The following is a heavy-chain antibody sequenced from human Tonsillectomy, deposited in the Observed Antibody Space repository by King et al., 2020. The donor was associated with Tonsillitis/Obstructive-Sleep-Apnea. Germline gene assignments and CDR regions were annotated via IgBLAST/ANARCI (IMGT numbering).Heavy chain of an antibody. D-gene: IGHD4/OR15-4a*01. V-gene: IGHV3-53*01. Sequence: DVQLVESGGGLIQPGGSLRLSCAASGFSVSSNYMSWVRQAPGKGLEWVSVIDSGGSTHYADSVKGRFTISRDNSKNTLYLQMNSLRAEDTALYYCAREEVQSYLDFWGKGTTVTVSS. CDR1: GFSVSSNY. CDR2: IDSGGST. J-gene: IGHJ6*03. CDR3: AREEVQSYLDF.